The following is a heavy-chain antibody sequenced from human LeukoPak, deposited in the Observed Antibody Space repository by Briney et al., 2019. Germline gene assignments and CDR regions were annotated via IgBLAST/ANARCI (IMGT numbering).Heavy chain of an antibody. J-gene: IGHJ6*03. Sequence: SETLSLTCSVSGGSISSYYWSWIRQPPGKGLEWIGYIYYSGSTNYNPSLKSRNTISVDTSKNQFSLKLTSVTAADTAVCYCARDDGFRYYYYYMDVWGKGTTVTVSS. CDR3: ARDDGFRYYYYYMDV. D-gene: IGHD4-17*01. CDR1: GGSISSYY. V-gene: IGHV4-59*01. CDR2: IYYSGST.